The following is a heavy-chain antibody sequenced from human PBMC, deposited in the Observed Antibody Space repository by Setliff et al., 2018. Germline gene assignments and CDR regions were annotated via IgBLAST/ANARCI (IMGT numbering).Heavy chain of an antibody. D-gene: IGHD3-9*01. V-gene: IGHV1-46*01. Sequence: ASVKVSCKASGGTFTSYYMHWVRQAPGQGLEWMGIINPSGGSTNYAQKLQGRVTMTTDTSTSTAYMELGSLRSDDTAVYYCARGDYDILTGYAQDDALGADAFDIWGQGTMVTVSS. CDR1: GGTFTSYY. CDR2: INPSGGST. J-gene: IGHJ3*02. CDR3: ARGDYDILTGYAQDDALGADAFDI.